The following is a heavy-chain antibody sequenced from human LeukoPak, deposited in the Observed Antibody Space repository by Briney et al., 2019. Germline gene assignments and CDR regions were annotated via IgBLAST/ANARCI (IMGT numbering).Heavy chain of an antibody. CDR1: GYTFSDYA. J-gene: IGHJ4*02. V-gene: IGHV1-3*01. CDR3: ARGSTSDWPLDH. CDR2: IDAGNGDT. Sequence: GASAKVSCKASGYTFSDYAMHWVRQAPEQRFEWMGWIDAGNGDTRYSQKFQGRVTITRDTSASTAYIELRSLRSEDTAMYYCARGSTSDWPLDHWGQETLVTISS. D-gene: IGHD2-2*01.